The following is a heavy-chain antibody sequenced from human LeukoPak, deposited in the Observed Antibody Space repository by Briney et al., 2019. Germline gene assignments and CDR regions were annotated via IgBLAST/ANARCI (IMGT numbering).Heavy chain of an antibody. CDR3: ARQEVGAMANGGFDY. V-gene: IGHV4-34*01. CDR2: INHSGST. CDR1: GGSFSGYY. Sequence: PSETLSLTCAVYGGSFSGYYWSWIRQPPGKGLEWIGEINHSGSTNYNPSLKSRVTISVDTSKNQFSLKLSSVTAADTAVYYCARQEVGAMANGGFDYWGQGTLVTVSS. J-gene: IGHJ4*02. D-gene: IGHD5-18*01.